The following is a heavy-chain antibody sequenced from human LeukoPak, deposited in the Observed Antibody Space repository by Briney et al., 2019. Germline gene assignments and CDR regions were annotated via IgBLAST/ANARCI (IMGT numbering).Heavy chain of an antibody. V-gene: IGHV3-23*01. CDR3: AKGDTSSWFELDY. J-gene: IGHJ4*02. CDR1: GFTFSSYA. Sequence: GGSLRLSCAASGFTFSSYAMNGVRQAPGKGLEWVSTISGSGDSTYYADSVKGRFSISRDNSKNTLYLQMNSLRAEDTALYYCAKGDTSSWFELDYWGQGTLVTVSS. CDR2: ISGSGDST. D-gene: IGHD6-13*01.